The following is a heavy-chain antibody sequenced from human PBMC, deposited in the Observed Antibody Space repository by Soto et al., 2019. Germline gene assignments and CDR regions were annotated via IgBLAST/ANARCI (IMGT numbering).Heavy chain of an antibody. CDR1: GYTFTSYY. CDR3: ARNSFDYVFYYGMDV. D-gene: IGHD3-16*01. CDR2: INPSGGST. J-gene: IGHJ6*02. Sequence: ASVKVSCKASGYTFTSYYMHWVRQAPGQGLEWMGIINPSGGSTSYAQKFQGRVTMTRDTPTSTVYMELSSLRSEDTAVYYCARNSFDYVFYYGMDVWGQGTTVTVSS. V-gene: IGHV1-46*01.